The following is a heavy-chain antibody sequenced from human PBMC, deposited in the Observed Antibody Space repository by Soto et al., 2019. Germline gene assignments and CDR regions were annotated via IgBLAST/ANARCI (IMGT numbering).Heavy chain of an antibody. CDR2: ISYDGSNK. V-gene: IGHV3-30-3*01. CDR3: ARDFVVVPAAIYYYYSGMDV. CDR1: GFTFSSYA. D-gene: IGHD2-2*01. J-gene: IGHJ6*02. Sequence: PGGSLRLSCAASGFTFSSYAMHWVRQAPGKGLEWVAVISYDGSNKYYADSVKGRFTISRDNSKNTLYLQMNSLRAEDTAVYYYARDFVVVPAAIYYYYSGMDVWGQGTTVTVSS.